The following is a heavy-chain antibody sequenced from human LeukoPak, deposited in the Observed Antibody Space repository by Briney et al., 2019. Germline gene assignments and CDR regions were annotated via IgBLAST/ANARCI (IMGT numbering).Heavy chain of an antibody. J-gene: IGHJ4*02. CDR1: GGSISSYY. CDR2: IYYSGST. V-gene: IGHV4-59*01. Sequence: SETLSLTCTVSGGSISSYYWSWIRQPPGKGLEWIGYIYYSGSTNYDPSLKSRVTISVDTSKNQFSLKLSSVTAADTAVYYCARGGGLYCSGGSCDGRPFDYWGQGTLVTVSS. CDR3: ARGGGLYCSGGSCDGRPFDY. D-gene: IGHD2-15*01.